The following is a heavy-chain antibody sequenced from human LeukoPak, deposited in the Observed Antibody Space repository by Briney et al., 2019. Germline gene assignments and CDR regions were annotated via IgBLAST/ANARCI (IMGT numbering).Heavy chain of an antibody. Sequence: GGSLRLSCAASGFTFSNFNMNWVRQAPGKGLEWVSCISSSGYSIYYADSVKGRFTISRDNAKNSLYLQMNSLRAEDTAVYYCARRVAPYNWFDPWGQGTLVTVSS. CDR2: ISSSGYSI. CDR1: GFTFSNFN. CDR3: ARRVAPYNWFDP. J-gene: IGHJ5*02. V-gene: IGHV3-21*01.